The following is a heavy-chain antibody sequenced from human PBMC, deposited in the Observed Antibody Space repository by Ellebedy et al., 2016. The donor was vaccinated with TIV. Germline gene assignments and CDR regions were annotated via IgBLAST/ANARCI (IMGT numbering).Heavy chain of an antibody. CDR1: GYTFTSYD. V-gene: IGHV1-8*01. CDR2: MNPNSGNT. D-gene: IGHD3-3*01. CDR3: AVTVRESVPSYYDFWSGYFSHYYYMDV. J-gene: IGHJ6*03. Sequence: ASVKVSXKASGYTFTSYDINWVRQATGQGLEWMGWMNPNSGNTGYAQKFQGRVTMTRNTSISTAYMELSSLRSEDTAVYYCAVTVRESVPSYYDFWSGYFSHYYYMDVWGKGTTVTVSS.